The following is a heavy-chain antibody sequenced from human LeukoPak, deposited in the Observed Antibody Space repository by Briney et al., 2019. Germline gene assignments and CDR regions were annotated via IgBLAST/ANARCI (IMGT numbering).Heavy chain of an antibody. V-gene: IGHV1-2*06. Sequence: ASVKVSCKASGYIFTDYFIQWVRQAPGQGLEWMGRINPYSGIPEFGHNFQGRVTMTRDTSINTAYMTLSGLTFDDTAVYYRARDLSSTPNWEFDYWGQGTVVTVSS. CDR3: ARDLSSTPNWEFDY. D-gene: IGHD1-26*01. CDR2: INPYSGIP. CDR1: GYIFTDYF. J-gene: IGHJ4*02.